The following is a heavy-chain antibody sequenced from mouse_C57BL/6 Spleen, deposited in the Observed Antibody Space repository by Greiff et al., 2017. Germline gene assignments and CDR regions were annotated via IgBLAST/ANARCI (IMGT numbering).Heavy chain of an antibody. CDR3: THYYYGSSPFAY. Sequence: VQLKESGAELVRPGASVKLSCTASGFNIKDDYMHWVKQRPEQGLEWIGWIDPENGDTEYASKFQGKATITADTSSNTAYLQLSSLTSEDTAVYYCTHYYYGSSPFAYWGQGTLVTVSA. D-gene: IGHD1-1*01. CDR1: GFNIKDDY. V-gene: IGHV14-4*01. J-gene: IGHJ3*01. CDR2: IDPENGDT.